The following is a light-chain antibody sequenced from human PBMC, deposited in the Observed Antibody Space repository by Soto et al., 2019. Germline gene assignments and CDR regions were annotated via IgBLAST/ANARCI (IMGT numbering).Light chain of an antibody. CDR2: GTS. J-gene: IGKJ1*01. CDR3: HQYNFWPS. CDR1: RGISSN. Sequence: IVMTQSPATLSVSPGERATLSCRASRGISSNLAWYQQKPGQSPRLLIYGTSTRATGVPARFSGSGSGTEFTLSISSLQSEDFAVYYCHQYNFWPSFGQGTKVDIK. V-gene: IGKV3-15*01.